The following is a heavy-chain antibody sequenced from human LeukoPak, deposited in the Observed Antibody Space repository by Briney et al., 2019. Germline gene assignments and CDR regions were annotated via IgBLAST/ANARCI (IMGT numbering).Heavy chain of an antibody. CDR2: INPNSGGT. CDR1: GYTFTGYY. Sequence: ASVKVSCKASGYTFTGYYTHWVRQAPGQGLEWMGWINPNSGGTNYAQKFQGRVTMTRDTSISTAYMELSRLRSDDTAVYYCARDRDFWSGFDAFDIWGQGTMVTVSS. J-gene: IGHJ3*02. CDR3: ARDRDFWSGFDAFDI. V-gene: IGHV1-2*02. D-gene: IGHD3-3*01.